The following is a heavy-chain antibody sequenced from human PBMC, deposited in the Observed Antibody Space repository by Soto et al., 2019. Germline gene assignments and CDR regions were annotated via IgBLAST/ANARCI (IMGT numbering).Heavy chain of an antibody. CDR1: GFIFSSYA. CDR2: ITASGDTT. J-gene: IGHJ4*02. D-gene: IGHD2-2*02. CDR3: AGEVPAAIGY. Sequence: GGSLRLSCAASGFIFSSYAMSWVRQAPGKGLEWVSGITASGDTTYYAESVKGRFTISRDSSKNSQYLQMNTLTAEDTAVYYCAGEVPAAIGYWGQGTLVTVSS. V-gene: IGHV3-23*01.